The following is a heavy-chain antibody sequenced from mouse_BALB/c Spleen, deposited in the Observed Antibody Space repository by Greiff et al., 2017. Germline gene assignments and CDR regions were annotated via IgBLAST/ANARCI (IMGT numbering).Heavy chain of an antibody. D-gene: IGHD3-3*01. Sequence: EVQRVESGAELVKPGASVKLSCTASGFNIKDTYMHWVKQRPEQGLEWIGRIDPANGNTKYDPKFQGKATITADTSSNTAYLQLSSLTSEDTAVYYSASEWDGYKDYWGEGDAVTVSS. CDR3: ASEWDGYKDY. CDR1: GFNIKDTY. J-gene: IGHJ4*01. CDR2: IDPANGNT. V-gene: IGHV14-3*02.